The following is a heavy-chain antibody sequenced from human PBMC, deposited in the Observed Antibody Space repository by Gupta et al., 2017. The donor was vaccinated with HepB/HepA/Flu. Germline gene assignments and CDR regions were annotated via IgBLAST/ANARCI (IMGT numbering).Heavy chain of an antibody. CDR1: GFTFSSYW. Sequence: EVQLVESGGGLVQPGGSLRLSCAASGFTFSSYWMSWVRRAPGKGLEWVANIKQDGSEKYCVDSVKGRFTISRDNAKNSLYLQMNSLRAEDTAVENWARGDNSSGSGNDYWGQGALVTVSS. CDR3: ARGDNSSGSGNDY. D-gene: IGHD6-19*01. CDR2: IKQDGSEK. V-gene: IGHV3-7*01. J-gene: IGHJ4*02.